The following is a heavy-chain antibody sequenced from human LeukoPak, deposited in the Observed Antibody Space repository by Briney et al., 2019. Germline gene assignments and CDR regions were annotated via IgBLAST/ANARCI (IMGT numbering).Heavy chain of an antibody. CDR1: GYTFTSYD. CDR2: INPNSGVT. D-gene: IGHD2-21*02. CDR3: TRDAGGGDCYSCPNWFDP. Sequence: PRASVKVSCKASGYTFTSYDINWVRQAPGQGLEWMGWINPNSGVTKYAQKFQGRVTMTSDTSISTAYMELSRLRSDDTAVYYCTRDAGGGDCYSCPNWFDPWGQGTLVTVSS. V-gene: IGHV1-2*02. J-gene: IGHJ5*02.